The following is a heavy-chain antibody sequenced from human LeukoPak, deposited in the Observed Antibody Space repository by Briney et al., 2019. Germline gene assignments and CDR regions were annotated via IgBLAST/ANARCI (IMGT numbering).Heavy chain of an antibody. J-gene: IGHJ4*02. D-gene: IGHD6-13*01. CDR3: AKDLSLVIAAAGTWFY. CDR2: ISGSGGST. V-gene: IGHV3-23*01. CDR1: GFTFSSYA. Sequence: PGGSLRLSCAASGFTFSSYAMSWVRQAPGKGLEWVSAISGSGGSTYYADSVKGRFTISRDNSKNTLYLQMNSLRAEGTAVYYCAKDLSLVIAAAGTWFYWGQGTLVTVSS.